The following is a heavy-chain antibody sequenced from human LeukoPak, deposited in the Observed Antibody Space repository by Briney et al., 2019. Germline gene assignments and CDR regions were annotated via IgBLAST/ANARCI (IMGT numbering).Heavy chain of an antibody. CDR2: ISGSGGST. Sequence: GGSLRLSCAASGFTFRSYAMSWLPQAPGKGLDWVSAISGSGGSTYYADSVKGRFTIFRDNSKNTLYLQMNSLRAEDTAVYYCAKDFREDIAFDFWGQGALVTVSS. D-gene: IGHD2-15*01. J-gene: IGHJ4*02. CDR3: AKDFREDIAFDF. CDR1: GFTFRSYA. V-gene: IGHV3-23*01.